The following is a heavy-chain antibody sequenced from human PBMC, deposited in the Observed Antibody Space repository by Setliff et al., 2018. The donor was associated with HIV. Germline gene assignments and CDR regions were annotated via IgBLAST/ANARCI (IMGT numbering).Heavy chain of an antibody. D-gene: IGHD6-6*01. Sequence: GGPLRLSCAGSGFTFTRNALSWVRQAPGKGLEWISAVSDHGGTTYYADSVKGRFTVSRDNSRNTLYLQMNSLTPDDTAVYYCARALYSNSGWYFDLWGRGTLVTVSS. V-gene: IGHV3-23*01. CDR1: GFTFTRNA. CDR2: VSDHGGTT. J-gene: IGHJ2*01. CDR3: ARALYSNSGWYFDL.